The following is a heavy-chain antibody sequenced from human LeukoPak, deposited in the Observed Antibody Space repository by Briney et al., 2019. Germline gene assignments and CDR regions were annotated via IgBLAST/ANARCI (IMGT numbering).Heavy chain of an antibody. D-gene: IGHD2-15*01. Sequence: SETLSLTCTVSGGSISTYYWSWLRQPPGKRLEWIGYIYYSGSTNYNPSLKSRVTISVDTSKNQFSLKLSSVTAADTAVYYCATVGGLYYFDNWGQGTLVPSPQ. V-gene: IGHV4-59*01. CDR2: IYYSGST. CDR1: GGSISTYY. CDR3: ATVGGLYYFDN. J-gene: IGHJ4*02.